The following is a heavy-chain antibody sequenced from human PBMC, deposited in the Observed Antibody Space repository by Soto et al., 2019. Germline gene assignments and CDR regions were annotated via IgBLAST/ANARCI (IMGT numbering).Heavy chain of an antibody. D-gene: IGHD5-12*01. J-gene: IGHJ4*02. CDR1: GGTFSSYT. V-gene: IGHV1-69*13. Sequence: AVKVSCKSSGGTFSSYTFSWVRQAPGQGLEWMGGIIPIFATTNYAQKFQGRVTITADESTSTAYMALSSLRSEDTAVYYCATDTVQVMATISRHYYFACWGKRTRVT. CDR2: IIPIFATT. CDR3: ATDTVQVMATISRHYYFAC.